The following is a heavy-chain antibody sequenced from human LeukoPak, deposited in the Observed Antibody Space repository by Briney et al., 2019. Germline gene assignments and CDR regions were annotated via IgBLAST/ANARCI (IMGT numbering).Heavy chain of an antibody. CDR1: GYTFTSYG. Sequence: ASVKVSCKASGYTFTSYGISWVRQAPGQGLEWMGWISAYNGNTNYAQKLQGRVTMTTDTSTSTAYMELRSLRSDDTAVYYCARAPVDYDFWSGSRYYGMDVWGQGTTVIVSS. V-gene: IGHV1-18*01. CDR2: ISAYNGNT. J-gene: IGHJ6*02. D-gene: IGHD3-3*01. CDR3: ARAPVDYDFWSGSRYYGMDV.